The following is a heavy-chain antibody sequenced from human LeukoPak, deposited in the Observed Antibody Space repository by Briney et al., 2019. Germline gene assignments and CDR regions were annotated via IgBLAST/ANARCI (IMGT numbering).Heavy chain of an antibody. J-gene: IGHJ3*02. V-gene: IGHV4-4*07. CDR1: GGSISTYY. D-gene: IGHD3-10*01. Sequence: SETLSLTCTVSGGSISTYYWSWIRQPAGKGREWIGRIYTSGSTNYNPSLKSRVTMSVDTSKNQFSLKLSSVTAADTAVYYCARDTLLWFGELSAAFDIWGQGAMVTVSS. CDR3: ARDTLLWFGELSAAFDI. CDR2: IYTSGST.